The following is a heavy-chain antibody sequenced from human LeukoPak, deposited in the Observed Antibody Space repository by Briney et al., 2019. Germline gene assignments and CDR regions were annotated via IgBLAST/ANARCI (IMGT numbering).Heavy chain of an antibody. V-gene: IGHV5-51*01. Sequence: GESLKISCKGSGYRFTSYWIGWVRQMPGKGLEWMGIIYPGDSDTRYSPSFQGQVTISADKSISTAYLQWSSLKATDTAVYYCARRPDTSDAFDIWGQGTMVTVSS. CDR1: GYRFTSYW. CDR3: ARRPDTSDAFDI. D-gene: IGHD5-18*01. CDR2: IYPGDSDT. J-gene: IGHJ3*02.